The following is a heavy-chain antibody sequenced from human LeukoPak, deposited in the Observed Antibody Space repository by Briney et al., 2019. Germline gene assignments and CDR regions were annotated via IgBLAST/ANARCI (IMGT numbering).Heavy chain of an antibody. V-gene: IGHV5-51*01. CDR2: IYPGNSDT. CDR1: GYSFTTYW. CDR3: AKYNGAYYWFDP. J-gene: IGHJ5*02. Sequence: GESLKISCKGSGYSFTTYWIGWVRQMPGKGLEWMGIIYPGNSDTRYSPSFEGQVTISVDKSINTAYLHWSSLKASDTAIYYCAKYNGAYYWFDPWGQGTLVTVSS. D-gene: IGHD1-26*01.